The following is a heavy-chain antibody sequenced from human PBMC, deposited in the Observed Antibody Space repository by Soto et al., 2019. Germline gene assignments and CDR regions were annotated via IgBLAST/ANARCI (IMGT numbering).Heavy chain of an antibody. CDR3: ANPIAAGVEYYYGMDV. V-gene: IGHV1-69*06. CDR2: IIPIFGTA. CDR1: GGTFSSYA. D-gene: IGHD6-13*01. J-gene: IGHJ6*02. Sequence: QVQLVQSGAEVKKPGSSVKVSCKASGGTFSSYAISWVRQAPGQGLEWMGGIIPIFGTANYAQKFQSRVTITADKSTSTAYMELSSLRSEDTAVYYCANPIAAGVEYYYGMDVWGQGTTVTVSS.